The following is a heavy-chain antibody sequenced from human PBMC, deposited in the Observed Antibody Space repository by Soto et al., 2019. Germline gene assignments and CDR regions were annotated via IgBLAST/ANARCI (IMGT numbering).Heavy chain of an antibody. CDR3: ARTLWFGDINWFDP. Sequence: SETLSLTCTVSGGSISSYYWSWIRQPPGKGLEWIGYIYYSGSTNYNPSLKSRVTISVDTSKNQFSLKLSSVTAADTAVYYCARTLWFGDINWFDPWGKGTLVTVSS. CDR2: IYYSGST. CDR1: GGSISSYY. J-gene: IGHJ5*02. V-gene: IGHV4-59*01. D-gene: IGHD3-10*01.